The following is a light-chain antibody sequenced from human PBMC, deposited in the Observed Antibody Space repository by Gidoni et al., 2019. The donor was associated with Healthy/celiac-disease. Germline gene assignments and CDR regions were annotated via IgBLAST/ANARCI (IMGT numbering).Light chain of an antibody. CDR3: QQSYSTPFT. CDR1: QSISSY. V-gene: IGKV1-39*01. CDR2: AAS. Sequence: DIQMTQSPSSLCAAVGDRVTITCRASQSISSYLNWYQQKPGKAPKLLIYAASSLQRGVPSRFSGSGSGTDFTLTISSLQPEVFATYYCQQSYSTPFTFGPGTKVDIK. J-gene: IGKJ3*01.